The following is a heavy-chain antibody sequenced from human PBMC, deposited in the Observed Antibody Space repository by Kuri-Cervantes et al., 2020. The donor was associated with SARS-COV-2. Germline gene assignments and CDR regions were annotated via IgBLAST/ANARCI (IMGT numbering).Heavy chain of an antibody. J-gene: IGHJ1*01. V-gene: IGHV1-69*04. CDR1: GGTFSSYA. CDR3: AREEGSGYLYTSEYFQH. D-gene: IGHD3-22*01. CDR2: IIPILGIA. Sequence: SVKVSCKASGGTFSSYAISWVRQAPGQGLEWMGRIIPILGIANYAQKFQGRVTITADKSTSTAYMELSSLRSEDTAVYYCAREEGSGYLYTSEYFQHWGQGTLVTVSS.